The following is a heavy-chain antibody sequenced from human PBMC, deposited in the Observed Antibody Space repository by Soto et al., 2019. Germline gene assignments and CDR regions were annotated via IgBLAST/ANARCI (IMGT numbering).Heavy chain of an antibody. CDR2: LYSDGTT. Sequence: GGSLRLSCAASGLTVSSNYMSWIRQAPGKGLEWVSVLYSDGTTYYADSVKGRFTTSRDYSKNTLYLQMNSLRAEDTAVYYCTRFQVTTGTLWKLFDYWGQGTLVTVSS. D-gene: IGHD1-1*01. V-gene: IGHV3-66*01. J-gene: IGHJ4*02. CDR1: GLTVSSNY. CDR3: TRFQVTTGTLWKLFDY.